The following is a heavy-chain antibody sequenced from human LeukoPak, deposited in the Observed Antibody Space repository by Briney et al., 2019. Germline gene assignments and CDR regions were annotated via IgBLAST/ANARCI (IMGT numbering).Heavy chain of an antibody. Sequence: GGSLRLSCAASGFTFSNYAMNWVRQAPGKGLEWVSFISDGAERTDYADSVKGRFTISRDNSKNTLYLQMNSLRAEDTAVYYCVRDGYYDVLTGQTTCWGQGTLVTVSS. CDR3: VRDGYYDVLTGQTTC. D-gene: IGHD3-9*01. CDR1: GFTFSNYA. J-gene: IGHJ4*02. CDR2: ISDGAERT. V-gene: IGHV3-23*01.